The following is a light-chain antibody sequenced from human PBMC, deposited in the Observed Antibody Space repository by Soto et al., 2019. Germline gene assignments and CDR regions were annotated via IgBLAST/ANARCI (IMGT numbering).Light chain of an antibody. Sequence: DIQMTQSPSSLSASVGDRVTITCRASQSISSYLNWYQQKPGKAPKLLIYAASSLQSGVPSRFSGSGSGTDFTLTISSLQPEDFATYYCQQSYSTSWMFGQGTKVEIK. CDR3: QQSYSTSWM. CDR1: QSISSY. CDR2: AAS. V-gene: IGKV1-39*01. J-gene: IGKJ1*01.